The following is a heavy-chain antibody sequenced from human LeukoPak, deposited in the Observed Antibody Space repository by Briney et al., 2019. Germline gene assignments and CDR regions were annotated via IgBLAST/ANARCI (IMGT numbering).Heavy chain of an antibody. CDR1: GFTFSSYW. Sequence: GGSLRLSCAASGFTFSSYWMSWVRQAPGKGLEWVANIKQDGSEKYYVDSVKGRFTISRDNAKNSLYLQMNSLRAEDAAVYYCARDQGGSGWFFDYWGQGTLVTVSS. J-gene: IGHJ4*02. D-gene: IGHD6-19*01. CDR3: ARDQGGSGWFFDY. CDR2: IKQDGSEK. V-gene: IGHV3-7*01.